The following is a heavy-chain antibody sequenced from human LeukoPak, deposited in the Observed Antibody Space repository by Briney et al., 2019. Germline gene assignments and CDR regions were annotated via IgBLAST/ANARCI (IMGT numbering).Heavy chain of an antibody. J-gene: IGHJ1*01. CDR3: AVTPEYCVSSGCYEYFQH. CDR1: GFTFSGNW. D-gene: IGHD2-2*01. Sequence: GGSLRLSCVASGFTFSGNWIHWVRQVPGKGLVWVSRIKSDGSSIGYADSVEGRFTISRDNAKNTLYLEMNSLGAEDTAVYYCAVTPEYCVSSGCYEYFQHWGQGTLVTVSS. CDR2: IKSDGSSI. V-gene: IGHV3-74*01.